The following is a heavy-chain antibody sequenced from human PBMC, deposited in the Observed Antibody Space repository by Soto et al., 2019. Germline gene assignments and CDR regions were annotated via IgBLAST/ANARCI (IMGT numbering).Heavy chain of an antibody. D-gene: IGHD1-26*01. CDR3: AKGSTGQLPDY. V-gene: IGHV3-30*18. CDR2: ISYDGSNE. Sequence: QVQLVESGGGVVQPGRSLRLSCAASGFTFSSYGMHWVRQAPGKGLEWVAVISYDGSNEYYADSVKGRFTISRDNSKNTLYLQMNILRPEDTAVYYCAKGSTGQLPDYWGQGTLVTVSS. J-gene: IGHJ4*02. CDR1: GFTFSSYG.